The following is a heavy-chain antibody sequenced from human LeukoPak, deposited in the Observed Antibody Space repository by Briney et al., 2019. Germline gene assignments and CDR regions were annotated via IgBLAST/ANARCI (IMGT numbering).Heavy chain of an antibody. CDR1: GYTFTGYC. D-gene: IGHD2-21*01. V-gene: IGHV1-2*02. CDR3: ARGTSTYSNY. Sequence: ASVKVSCKASGYTFTGYCMHWVRQAPGQGLEWMGWINPNSGGTNYAQKFQGRVTVTRDTSISTAYMELSRLKSDDTAVYSCARGTSTYSNYWGQGTLVTVSS. CDR2: INPNSGGT. J-gene: IGHJ4*02.